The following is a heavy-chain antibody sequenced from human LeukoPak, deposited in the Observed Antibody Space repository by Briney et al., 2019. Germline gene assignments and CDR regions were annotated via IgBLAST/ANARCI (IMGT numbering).Heavy chain of an antibody. D-gene: IGHD6-13*01. J-gene: IGHJ4*02. Sequence: GASVKVSCKTSGYIFIGHYLHWVRQAPGQGLEWMGWINPNSGDTHYAQNFQGRVTMTRDTSISTAYMELNRLTSDDTAVYYCAGDGNEVGAGTGAVPYWGQGTLVTVSS. V-gene: IGHV1-2*02. CDR3: AGDGNEVGAGTGAVPY. CDR2: INPNSGDT. CDR1: GYIFIGHY.